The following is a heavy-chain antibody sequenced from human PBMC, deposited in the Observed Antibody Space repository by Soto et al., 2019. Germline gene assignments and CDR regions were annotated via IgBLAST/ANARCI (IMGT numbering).Heavy chain of an antibody. J-gene: IGHJ5*02. V-gene: IGHV4-31*03. CDR3: ARGITMVRGVTVNWFDP. CDR2: IYYSGST. Sequence: QVQLQESGPGLVKPSQTLSLTCTVSGGSISSGGYYWSWIRQHPGKGLEWIGYIYYSGSTYYNPSLTSRVTRSVDTSKNQFSLKLSSVTAADTAVYYCARGITMVRGVTVNWFDPWGQGTLVTVSS. D-gene: IGHD3-10*01. CDR1: GGSISSGGYY.